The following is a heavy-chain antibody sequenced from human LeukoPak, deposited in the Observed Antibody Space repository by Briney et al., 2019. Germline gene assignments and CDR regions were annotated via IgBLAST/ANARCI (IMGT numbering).Heavy chain of an antibody. D-gene: IGHD3-10*01. CDR3: ATHSGTPGGGDTFDI. CDR2: ISYDGGNK. J-gene: IGHJ3*02. Sequence: PGGSLRLSCAASGFTFSSYGMHWVRQAPGKGLEWVAVISYDGGNKYYADSVKGRFTISRDNSKNTLYLQMNSLRAEDTAVYYCATHSGTPGGGDTFDIWGQGAMVTVSS. V-gene: IGHV3-30*03. CDR1: GFTFSSYG.